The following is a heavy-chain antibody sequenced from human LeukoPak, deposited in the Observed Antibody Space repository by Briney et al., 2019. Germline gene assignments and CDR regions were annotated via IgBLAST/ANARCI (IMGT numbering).Heavy chain of an antibody. CDR1: GGSISSSSYY. D-gene: IGHD5-18*01. CDR2: IYYSGST. Sequence: PSETLSLTCTVSGGSISSSSYYWGWIRQPPGKGLEWIGSIYYSGSTYYNPSLKSRVTISVDTSKNQFSLKLSSVTAADTAVYYCARHGNTVMVRDYFDYWGQGTLVTVSS. CDR3: ARHGNTVMVRDYFDY. V-gene: IGHV4-39*01. J-gene: IGHJ4*02.